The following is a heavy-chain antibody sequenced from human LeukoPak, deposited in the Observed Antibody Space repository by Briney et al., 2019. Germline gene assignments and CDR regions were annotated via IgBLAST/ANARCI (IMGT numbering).Heavy chain of an antibody. V-gene: IGHV3-30*18. CDR1: GFTFTNYG. D-gene: IGHD5-12*01. Sequence: GGSLRLTCAASGFTFTNYGMNWVRQAPGKGLEWVAVISYDGSEKFLADSVKGRFTISRDNSQNTVYLQMSGLRAEDTAVYFCAKGSGYRHGYSDYWGQGTLVTVSS. CDR3: AKGSGYRHGYSDY. CDR2: ISYDGSEK. J-gene: IGHJ4*02.